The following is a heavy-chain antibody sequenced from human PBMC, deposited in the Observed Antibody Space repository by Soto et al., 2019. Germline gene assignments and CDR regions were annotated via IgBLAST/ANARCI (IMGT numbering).Heavy chain of an antibody. V-gene: IGHV3-9*02. CDR1: GFTADDYA. D-gene: IGHD4-17*01. Sequence: EVQLVESGGGLVQHGRSLRLSCVASGFTADDYAMHWVRQAPGKGLEWVSGISSNSDTIDYADSVKGRFTISRDNAKNXXFLQMNSLRPEDTALYYCAKDMKWGGMTTIHYFDSWGQGTLVTVSS. CDR3: AKDMKWGGMTTIHYFDS. J-gene: IGHJ4*02. CDR2: ISSNSDTI.